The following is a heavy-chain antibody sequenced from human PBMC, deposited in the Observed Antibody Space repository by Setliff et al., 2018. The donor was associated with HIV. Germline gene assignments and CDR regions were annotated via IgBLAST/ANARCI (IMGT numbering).Heavy chain of an antibody. CDR1: GFTFDDYA. CDR2: INWNSVPR. CDR3: AKDYGDGHNWGAFDI. D-gene: IGHD1-1*01. V-gene: IGHV3-9*01. J-gene: IGHJ3*02. Sequence: SLRLSCEASGFTFDDYAMHWGRQAPGKGLEWVAGINWNSVPRAYADSVQGRFTISRDNAKNLVYLEMNSLRPEDTALYFCAKDYGDGHNWGAFDIWGQGIMVPVSS.